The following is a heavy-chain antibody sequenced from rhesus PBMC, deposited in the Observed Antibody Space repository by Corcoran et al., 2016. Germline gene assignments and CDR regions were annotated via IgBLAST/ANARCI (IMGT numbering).Heavy chain of an antibody. V-gene: IGHV2-95*01. CDR1: GFSITTTVTG. CDR3: ARVRYCSGGVCYLYFDY. Sequence: QVTLKESGPALVKPTQTLTLTCTFSGFSITTTVTGVGWIRQPPGKALEWLAIIYWNDSKYYNTSLKNRLTISKDTATNQVVLTMTNMDPVDTATYFCARVRYCSGGVCYLYFDYWGQGVLVTVSS. J-gene: IGHJ4*01. D-gene: IGHD2-39*02. CDR2: IYWNDSK.